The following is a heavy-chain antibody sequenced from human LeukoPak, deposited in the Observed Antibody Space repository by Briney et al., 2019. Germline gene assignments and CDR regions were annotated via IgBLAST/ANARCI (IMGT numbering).Heavy chain of an antibody. CDR2: ISSSLSSI. CDR3: VRGPRYSGYDYFDY. J-gene: IGHJ4*02. Sequence: GSLRLSCAASGFTFSTYSMNWVRQAPEKGLEWVSYISSSLSSIYYADSVKGRLTISRDNAKNSLYLQMSSLRREDTAVYFCVRGPRYSGYDYFDYWGQGTLVTVSS. V-gene: IGHV3-48*01. CDR1: GFTFSTYS. D-gene: IGHD5-12*01.